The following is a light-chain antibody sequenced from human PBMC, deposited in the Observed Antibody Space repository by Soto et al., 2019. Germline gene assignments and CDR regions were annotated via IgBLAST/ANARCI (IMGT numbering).Light chain of an antibody. V-gene: IGLV1-51*02. CDR3: GTWDSSLSVFV. CDR2: EDN. CDR1: SSTIGKNY. J-gene: IGLJ1*01. Sequence: TQPPPISAAPGPKGTLSFSWSSSTIGKNYVSWYQQVPGTAPKLLIYEDNKRRSGIPDRFSGSKSGTSATLGITGLQTGDEADYYCGTWDSSLSVFVFGTGTKATVL.